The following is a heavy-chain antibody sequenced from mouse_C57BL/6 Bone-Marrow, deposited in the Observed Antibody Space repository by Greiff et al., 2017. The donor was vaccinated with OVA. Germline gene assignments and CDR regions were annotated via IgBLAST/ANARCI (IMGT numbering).Heavy chain of an antibody. D-gene: IGHD2-5*01. V-gene: IGHV1-54*01. Sequence: VQLQQSGAGLVRPGTSVKVSCKASGYAFTNYLIEWVKQRPGQGLEWIGVINPGSGGTNYNEKFKGKATLTADKSSSTAYMQLSSLTSEDSAVYFCARGYYSNYFDVWGTGTTVTVSS. CDR2: INPGSGGT. CDR1: GYAFTNYL. CDR3: ARGYYSNYFDV. J-gene: IGHJ1*03.